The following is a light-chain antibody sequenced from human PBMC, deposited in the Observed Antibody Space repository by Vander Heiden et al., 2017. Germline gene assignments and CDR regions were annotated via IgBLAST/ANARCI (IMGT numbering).Light chain of an antibody. Sequence: DIQMTKPPSSLSASVGDRVTITCRASQSISSYLNWYQQKPGKAPKLLIYAASSLQSGVPSRFSGSGSGTDFTLTISSLQPEDFATYYCQQSNSIPWTFGQGTRVEIK. V-gene: IGKV1-39*01. CDR3: QQSNSIPWT. CDR2: AAS. J-gene: IGKJ1*01. CDR1: QSISSY.